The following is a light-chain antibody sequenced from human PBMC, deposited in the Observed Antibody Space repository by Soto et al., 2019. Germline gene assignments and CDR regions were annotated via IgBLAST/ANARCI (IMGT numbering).Light chain of an antibody. V-gene: IGKV1-39*01. J-gene: IGKJ1*01. CDR3: QQYDTYWT. Sequence: DIQMTQSPSSLSASVGDRVTITCRASQTITSYLNWYQQKPGKAPKLLIYAASTLQGGVPSRFSGSGSGTEFTLTISSLQPGDFATYYCQQYDTYWTFGQGTKVDIK. CDR1: QTITSY. CDR2: AAS.